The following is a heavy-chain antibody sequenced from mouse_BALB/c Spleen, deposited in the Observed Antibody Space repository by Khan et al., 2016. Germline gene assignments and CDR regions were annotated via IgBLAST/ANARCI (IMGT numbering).Heavy chain of an antibody. Sequence: QIQLVQSGPELKKPGETVKISCKASGYTFTNYGMNWVKQAPGKGLKWMGWINTYTGEPTYADAFKGRFAFSLETSASTAYLQINNLKNEDTATYFGARGGYNGLSMYYWCEGSSVTVSS. D-gene: IGHD1-1*02. CDR3: ARGGYNGLSMYY. CDR2: INTYTGEP. CDR1: GYTFTNYG. J-gene: IGHJ4*01. V-gene: IGHV9-3-1*01.